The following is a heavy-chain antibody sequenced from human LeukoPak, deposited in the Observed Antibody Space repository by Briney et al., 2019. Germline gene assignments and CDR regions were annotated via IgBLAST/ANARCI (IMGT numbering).Heavy chain of an antibody. V-gene: IGHV4-39*01. CDR2: IYYSGST. Sequence: PSETLSLTCTVSGGSINSSSYYWGWIRQPPGKGLEWIGSIYYSGSTYYNPSLKSRVTISVDTSKNQFSLKLSSVTAADTAVYYCARLKEVTVTLAFDIWGQGTMVTVSS. D-gene: IGHD4-17*01. J-gene: IGHJ3*02. CDR1: GGSINSSSYY. CDR3: ARLKEVTVTLAFDI.